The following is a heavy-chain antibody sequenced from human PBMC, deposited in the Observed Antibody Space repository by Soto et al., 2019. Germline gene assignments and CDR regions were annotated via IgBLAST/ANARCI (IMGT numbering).Heavy chain of an antibody. CDR1: GFTFSSYA. CDR3: ATVFYGDYVGGIWDY. V-gene: IGHV3-23*01. J-gene: IGHJ4*02. CDR2: ISGSGGST. D-gene: IGHD4-17*01. Sequence: EVQLLESGGGLVQPGGSLRLSCAASGFTFSSYAMSWVRQAPGKGLEWVSAISGSGGSTYYADSVKGRFTISRDNSKNTLYLKMNSLRAEDTAVYYCATVFYGDYVGGIWDYWGQGTLVTVSS.